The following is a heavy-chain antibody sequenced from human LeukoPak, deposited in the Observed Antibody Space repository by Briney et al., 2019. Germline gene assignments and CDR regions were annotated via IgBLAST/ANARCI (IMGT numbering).Heavy chain of an antibody. CDR1: GFTFSSYW. Sequence: GGSLRLSCGASGFTFSSYWMHWVRQAPGKGLVWVSRINNDESSTSYADSVQGRFTISRDNAKNTLYLQMNSLRAEDTAVYYCARVERGDYYYYYMDVWGKGTTVTVSS. D-gene: IGHD1-1*01. V-gene: IGHV3-74*01. CDR3: ARVERGDYYYYYMDV. J-gene: IGHJ6*03. CDR2: INNDESST.